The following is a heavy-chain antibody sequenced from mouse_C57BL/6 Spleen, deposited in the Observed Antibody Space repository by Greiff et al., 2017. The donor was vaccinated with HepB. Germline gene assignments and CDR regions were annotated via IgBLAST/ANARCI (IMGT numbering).Heavy chain of an antibody. D-gene: IGHD6-1*01. J-gene: IGHJ2*01. CDR3: ARRSPEGAPFDY. V-gene: IGHV5-17*01. CDR1: GFTFSDYG. Sequence: EVKLVESGGGLVKPGGSLKLSCAASGFTFSDYGMHWVRQAPEKGLEWVAYISSGSSTIYYADTVKGRFTISRDNAKNTLFRQMTSLRSEDTAMYYCARRSPEGAPFDYWGQGTTLTVSS. CDR2: ISSGSSTI.